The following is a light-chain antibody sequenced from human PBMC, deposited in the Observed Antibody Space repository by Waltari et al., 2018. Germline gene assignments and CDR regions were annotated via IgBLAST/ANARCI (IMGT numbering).Light chain of an antibody. CDR1: QSFSSN. CDR3: QQYYSTPYA. J-gene: IGKJ2*01. CDR2: GAS. Sequence: EIVMTQSPDTLSVSPGEEATLSCRASQSFSSNLAWYQQRPGQAPRLLIYGASTRATGIPARFSGSGSGTEFTLTISSLQAEDVAVYYCQQYYSTPYAFGQGTKLEIK. V-gene: IGKV3-15*01.